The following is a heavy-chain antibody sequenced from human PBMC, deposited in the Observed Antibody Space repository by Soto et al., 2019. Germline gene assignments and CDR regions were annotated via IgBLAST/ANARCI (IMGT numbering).Heavy chain of an antibody. J-gene: IGHJ4*02. CDR2: ISGRGSNT. Sequence: PGESLRLACAASGFTFSNYGMSWVRLAPGKGLEWVSGISGRGSNTYYADSVKGRFTITRDNSKETVFLQMNSLRAEDTARYYCAKDMDLFIEVVPAATGSFDFWGRGTLVTVSS. CDR3: AKDMDLFIEVVPAATGSFDF. CDR1: GFTFSNYG. D-gene: IGHD2-2*01. V-gene: IGHV3-23*01.